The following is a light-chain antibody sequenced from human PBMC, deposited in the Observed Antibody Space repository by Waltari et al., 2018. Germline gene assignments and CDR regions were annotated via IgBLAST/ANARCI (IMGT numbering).Light chain of an antibody. CDR2: AAF. CDR3: QQSYSTPQT. J-gene: IGKJ1*01. CDR1: QTISSY. Sequence: DIQMTQSPSSLSASVGYRVTITCRASQTISSYLNWYQQKPGKAPELLIYAAFSLQSGVPSRFSGGGSGTDFTLTISSLQPEDFATYYCQQSYSTPQTFGQGTKVEIK. V-gene: IGKV1-39*01.